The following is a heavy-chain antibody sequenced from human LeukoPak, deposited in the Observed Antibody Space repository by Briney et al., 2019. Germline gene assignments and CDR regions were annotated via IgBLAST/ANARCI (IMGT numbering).Heavy chain of an antibody. CDR3: ARDRSSSWSAPNWFDP. J-gene: IGHJ5*02. D-gene: IGHD6-13*01. Sequence: PSETLSLTCTVSGGSISSYYWSWIRQPAGKGLEWIGRIYTSGSTNYNPSLKSRVTMSVDTSKNQFSLKLSSVTAADTAVYYCARDRSSSWSAPNWFDPWGQGTLVTVSS. CDR2: IYTSGST. V-gene: IGHV4-4*07. CDR1: GGSISSYY.